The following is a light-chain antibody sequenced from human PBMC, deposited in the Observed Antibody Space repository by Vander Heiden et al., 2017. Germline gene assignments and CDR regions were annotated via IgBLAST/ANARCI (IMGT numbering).Light chain of an antibody. CDR3: QQLNSYPII. V-gene: IGKV1-9*01. CDR1: QGISSY. J-gene: IGKJ5*01. Sequence: DIQLTQSPSFLSASVGDRVTITCRASQGISSYLAWYQQKPGKAPKLLIYAASTWQSGVPSRLRGSGSGTEFTLTITSRHPEDFATYYCQQLNSYPIILVKGTRLQIK. CDR2: AAS.